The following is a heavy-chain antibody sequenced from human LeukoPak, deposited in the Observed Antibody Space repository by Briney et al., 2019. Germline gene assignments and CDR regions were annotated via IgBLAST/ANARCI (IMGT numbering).Heavy chain of an antibody. CDR1: GLTVTNNY. V-gene: IGHV3-66*01. Sequence: GGSLRLSCASSGLTVTNNYWNWVRQPPGKGPEWISLIYSNGDTRYADSVKGRFTFSRDNSKNTLYLQMNSLRAEDTAVYYCTYGDYPLTYWGQGTLVSVSS. CDR3: TYGDYPLTY. D-gene: IGHD4-17*01. J-gene: IGHJ4*02. CDR2: IYSNGDT.